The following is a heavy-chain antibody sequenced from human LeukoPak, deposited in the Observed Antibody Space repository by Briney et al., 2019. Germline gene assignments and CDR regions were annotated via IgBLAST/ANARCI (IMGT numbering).Heavy chain of an antibody. J-gene: IGHJ4*02. V-gene: IGHV4-39*07. CDR3: ARGSIAARNFDY. CDR2: IYYSGST. CDR1: GGSISSSSYY. D-gene: IGHD6-6*01. Sequence: SETLSLTCTVSGGSISSSSYYWGCIRQPPGKGLEWIGSIYYSGSTYYNPSLKSRVTISVDTSKNQFSLKLSSVTAADTAVYYCARGSIAARNFDYWGQGTLVTVSS.